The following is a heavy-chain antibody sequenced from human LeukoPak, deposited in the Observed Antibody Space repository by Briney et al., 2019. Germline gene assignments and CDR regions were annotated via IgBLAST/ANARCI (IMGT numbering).Heavy chain of an antibody. V-gene: IGHV4-39*07. CDR1: GGSISSSSYY. J-gene: IGHJ4*02. CDR3: AGGTFTFGGARTIDY. CDR2: IYYSGST. Sequence: SETLSLTCTVSGGSISSSSYYWGWIRQPPGKGLEWIGSIYYSGSTYYNPSLKSRVTISVDTSKNQFSLKLSSVTAADTAVYYCAGGTFTFGGARTIDYWGQGTLVTVSS. D-gene: IGHD3-16*01.